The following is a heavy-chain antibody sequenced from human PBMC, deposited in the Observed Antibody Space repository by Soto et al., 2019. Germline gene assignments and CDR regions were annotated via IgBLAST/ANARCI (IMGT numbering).Heavy chain of an antibody. Sequence: EVQLLESGGGLVQPGGSLRLSCAASGFTFSSYAMSWVRQAPGKGLEWVSAISGSGGSTYYADSVKGRFTISRDNSKNTLYLQMNSLRAEDTAVYYCAKEAGWGMIVVVTKNFDYWGQGTLVTVSS. J-gene: IGHJ4*02. CDR3: AKEAGWGMIVVVTKNFDY. CDR2: ISGSGGST. V-gene: IGHV3-23*01. D-gene: IGHD3-22*01. CDR1: GFTFSSYA.